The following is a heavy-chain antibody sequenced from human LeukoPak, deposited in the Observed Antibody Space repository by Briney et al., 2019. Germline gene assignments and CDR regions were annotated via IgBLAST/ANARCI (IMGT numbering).Heavy chain of an antibody. V-gene: IGHV4-4*07. J-gene: IGHJ5*02. CDR1: GGSISSYY. Sequence: SETLSLTCTVSGGSISSYYWIWIRQPAGKELEWIVRIYTSGSTNYNPSPNSRVTMSVDTSKNQFSLKLSSVTAADTAVYYCARDPIMTTVTTETTAWFDPWGQGTLVTVSS. D-gene: IGHD4-17*01. CDR3: ARDPIMTTVTTETTAWFDP. CDR2: IYTSGST.